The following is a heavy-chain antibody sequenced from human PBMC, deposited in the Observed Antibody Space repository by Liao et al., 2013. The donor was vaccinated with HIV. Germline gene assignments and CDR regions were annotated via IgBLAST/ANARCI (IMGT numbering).Heavy chain of an antibody. D-gene: IGHD6-13*01. V-gene: IGHV4-59*12. CDR3: ARAIAADGYFYSYMDV. CDR2: IYYSGST. J-gene: IGHJ6*03. Sequence: QVQLQESGPGLVKPSETLSLTCTVSGGSISSYYWSWIRQPPGKGLEWIGYIYYSGSTNYNPSLKSRVTMSVDTSKNQFSLKLSSVTAADTAVYYCARAIAADGYFYSYMDVWGKGTTVTVSS. CDR1: GGSISSYY.